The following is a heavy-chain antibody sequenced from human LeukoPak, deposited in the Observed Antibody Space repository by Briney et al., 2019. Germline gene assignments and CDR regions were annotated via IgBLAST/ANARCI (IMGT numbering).Heavy chain of an antibody. D-gene: IGHD3-10*01. Sequence: SQTLSLTCTVSGDSITSAEYSWNWIRQPAGKGLEWIGRVSTSGKTFYHPSLNSRVTISLDTSKKQFSLKLSTVTAADTAVYYCARDRLIWFGEFNYWGQGTLVTVSS. J-gene: IGHJ4*02. CDR2: VSTSGKT. CDR3: ARDRLIWFGEFNY. V-gene: IGHV4-61*02. CDR1: GDSITSAEYS.